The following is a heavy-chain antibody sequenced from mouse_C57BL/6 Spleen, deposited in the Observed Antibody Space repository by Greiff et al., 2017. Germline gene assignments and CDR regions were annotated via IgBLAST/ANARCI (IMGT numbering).Heavy chain of an antibody. D-gene: IGHD4-1*01. CDR3: VRNWDTTWGYFDY. Sequence: EVKLQESGGGLVQPKGSLKLSCAASGFSFNTYAMNWVRQAPGEGLEWVARIRSKSNNYATYYADSVKDRFTISRDDSESMLYLQMNNLKTEDTAIYYCVRNWDTTWGYFDYWCQGTTLTVSS. V-gene: IGHV10-1*01. CDR1: GFSFNTYA. CDR2: IRSKSNNYAT. J-gene: IGHJ2*01.